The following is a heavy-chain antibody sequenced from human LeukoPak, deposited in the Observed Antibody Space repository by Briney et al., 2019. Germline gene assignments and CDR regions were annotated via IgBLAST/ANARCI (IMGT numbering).Heavy chain of an antibody. CDR3: ATPPRKAGVRFLEWFLVY. Sequence: AASVTVSCKVSGYTLTELSMHWVRQAPGKGLEWMGGFDPEDGETIYAQKFQGRVTMTEDTSTDTAYMELSSLRSEDTAVYYCATPPRKAGVRFLEWFLVYWGQGTLVTVSS. CDR1: GYTLTELS. CDR2: FDPEDGET. V-gene: IGHV1-24*01. D-gene: IGHD3-3*01. J-gene: IGHJ4*02.